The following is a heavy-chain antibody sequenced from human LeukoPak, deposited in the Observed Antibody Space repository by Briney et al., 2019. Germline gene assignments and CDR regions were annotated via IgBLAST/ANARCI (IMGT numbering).Heavy chain of an antibody. J-gene: IGHJ4*02. CDR3: ARDDSSGYHY. V-gene: IGHV3-48*04. Sequence: PGGSLRLSCAASGFTFSSYSMNWVRQAPGKGLEWVSYISSSGSTIYYADSVKGRFTISRDNAKNSLYLQMNSLRAEDTAVYYCARDDSSGYHYWGQGTLVTVSS. CDR2: ISSSGSTI. CDR1: GFTFSSYS. D-gene: IGHD3-22*01.